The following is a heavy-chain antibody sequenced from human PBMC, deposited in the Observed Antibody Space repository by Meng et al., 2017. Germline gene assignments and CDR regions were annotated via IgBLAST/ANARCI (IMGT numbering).Heavy chain of an antibody. CDR3: ATRGNPYLDC. J-gene: IGHJ4*02. Sequence: QGQLVPSGGEVKKPGASVKVFCNASAHTLSSDGFAWVRQAPGQGLEWMGWINAYNGYTDYAQKFLGRVTLTTDTSTNTGYMELRSLTSDDTAVYYCATRGNPYLDCWGQGTLVTASS. CDR1: AHTLSSDG. V-gene: IGHV1-18*01. CDR2: INAYNGYT.